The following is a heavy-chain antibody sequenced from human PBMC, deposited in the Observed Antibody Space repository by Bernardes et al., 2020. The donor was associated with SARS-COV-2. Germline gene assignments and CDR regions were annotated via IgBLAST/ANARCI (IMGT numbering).Heavy chain of an antibody. J-gene: IGHJ4*02. D-gene: IGHD3-22*01. CDR1: GISVVNYF. V-gene: IGHV4-59*02. Sequence: SETLSLTCAVSGISVVNYFWSWIRQPPGKGLEWLGYVYYTGSTKYNPSLESRVNFSLDMSKNELSLRLHSVTAADTAVYYCARSYSYDSSGSYFDHWGQGILVTVS. CDR3: ARSYSYDSSGSYFDH. CDR2: VYYTGST.